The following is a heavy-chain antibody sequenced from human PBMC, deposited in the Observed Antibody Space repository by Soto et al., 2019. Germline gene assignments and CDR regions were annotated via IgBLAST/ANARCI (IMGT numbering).Heavy chain of an antibody. J-gene: IGHJ4*02. CDR3: VCGRYSGYY. V-gene: IGHV3-30*03. Sequence: QVQLVESGGGVVQPGRSLRLSCGASGFTFSNCDMQWVRQAPAKGLESVTVISYDGTNIYYADSVKGCFTISRDNSKHTVYLQLCSLRPEDTAMYYCVCGRYSGYYWGQGALDTVSS. CDR1: GFTFSNCD. D-gene: IGHD2-21*02. CDR2: ISYDGTNI.